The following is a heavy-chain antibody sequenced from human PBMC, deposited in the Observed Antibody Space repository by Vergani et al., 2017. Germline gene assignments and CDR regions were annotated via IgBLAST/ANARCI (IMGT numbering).Heavy chain of an antibody. CDR3: AKDHYYGSGSPFDY. D-gene: IGHD3-10*01. CDR2: IRSKANSYAT. V-gene: IGHV3-73*01. CDR1: GFTFSGSA. J-gene: IGHJ4*02. Sequence: VQLVESGGGVVQPVRSLRLSCAASGFTFSGSAMHWVRQASGKGLEWVGRIRSKANSYATAYAASVKGRFTISRDDSKNTAYLQMNSLRAEDTAVYYCAKDHYYGSGSPFDYWGQGTLVTVSS.